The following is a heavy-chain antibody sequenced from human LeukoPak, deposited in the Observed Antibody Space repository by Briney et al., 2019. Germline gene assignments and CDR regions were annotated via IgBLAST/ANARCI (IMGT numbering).Heavy chain of an antibody. V-gene: IGHV3-30*02. Sequence: GGSLRLSCAASGFTFSSYGMHWVRQAPGKGLEWVAFIRYDGSNKYYADSVKGRFTISRDNSKNTLYLQMNSLRAEDTAVYHCAKETYDFVGGTDYWGQGTLVTVSS. J-gene: IGHJ4*02. CDR3: AKETYDFVGGTDY. D-gene: IGHD3-3*01. CDR1: GFTFSSYG. CDR2: IRYDGSNK.